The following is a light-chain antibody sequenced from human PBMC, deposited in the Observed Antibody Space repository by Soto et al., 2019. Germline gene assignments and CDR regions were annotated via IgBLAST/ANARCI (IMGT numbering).Light chain of an antibody. V-gene: IGKV3-15*01. CDR3: QQYNKWPWT. CDR1: QSVSSN. J-gene: IGKJ1*01. Sequence: EIVMTQSPATLSVSPGGRATLSCRASQSVSSNLAWYQQKPGQAPRLLIYGASTRATGIPNRFSGSGSGTVFTLTISSLQSEDVGVYYCQQYNKWPWTFGRGTKVDIK. CDR2: GAS.